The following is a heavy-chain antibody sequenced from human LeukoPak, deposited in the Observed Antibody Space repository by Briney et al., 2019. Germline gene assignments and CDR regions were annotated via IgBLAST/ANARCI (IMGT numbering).Heavy chain of an antibody. CDR2: LYTSGGT. Sequence: PSDTLSLTCAVSGGSVSSYFWSWIRQPPEKGLEWIWYLYTSGGTDYNPSLKSRVTISVDTSKNQFSLKLNSVTAADTAVYYCARVAGSRWYYFDYWGQGTLVTVSS. CDR3: ARVAGSRWYYFDY. J-gene: IGHJ4*02. D-gene: IGHD4-23*01. V-gene: IGHV4-4*09. CDR1: GGSVSSYF.